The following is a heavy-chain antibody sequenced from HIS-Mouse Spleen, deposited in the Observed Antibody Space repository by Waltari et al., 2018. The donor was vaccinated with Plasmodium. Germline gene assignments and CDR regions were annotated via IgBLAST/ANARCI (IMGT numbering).Heavy chain of an antibody. V-gene: IGHV2-70*15. Sequence: QVTLRESGPALVKPTQTLTLTCTFSGFSLSTIGMCVSWIRRPPGKALEWLARIDWDDDKYYSTSLKTRLTISKDTSKNQVVLTMTNMDPVDTATYYCARHKKRGQLVRGYFDYWGQGTLVTVSS. J-gene: IGHJ4*02. CDR2: IDWDDDK. D-gene: IGHD6-6*01. CDR3: ARHKKRGQLVRGYFDY. CDR1: GFSLSTIGMC.